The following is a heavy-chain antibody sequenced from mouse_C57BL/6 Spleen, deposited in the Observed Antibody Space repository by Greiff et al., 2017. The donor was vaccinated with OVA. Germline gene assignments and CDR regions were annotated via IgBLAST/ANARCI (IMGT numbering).Heavy chain of an antibody. CDR2: ISYDGSN. D-gene: IGHD4-1*01. V-gene: IGHV3-6*01. CDR1: GYSITSGYY. Sequence: DVKLQESGPGLVKPSQSLSLTCSVTGYSITSGYYWNWIRQFPGNKLEWMGYISYDGSNNYNPSLKNRISITRDTSTNQFFLTLNSVTTEDTATYYCARETGTNWYSEVWGTGTTGT. J-gene: IGHJ1*03. CDR3: ARETGTNWYSEV.